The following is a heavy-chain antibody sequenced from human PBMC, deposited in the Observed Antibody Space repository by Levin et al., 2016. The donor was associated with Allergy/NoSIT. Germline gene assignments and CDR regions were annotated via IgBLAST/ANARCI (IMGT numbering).Heavy chain of an antibody. J-gene: IGHJ4*02. D-gene: IGHD3-10*01. Sequence: GGSLRLSCAASGFTFSNCAMTWVRQAPGKGLEWVSSISDSGSRTSYADSVKGRFTISRDNVKNTLYLQMNSLRAEDTAVYYCANYWNYGSGHYYPGYWGQGTLVTVSS. V-gene: IGHV3-23*01. CDR1: GFTFSNCA. CDR3: ANYWNYGSGHYYPGY. CDR2: ISDSGSRT.